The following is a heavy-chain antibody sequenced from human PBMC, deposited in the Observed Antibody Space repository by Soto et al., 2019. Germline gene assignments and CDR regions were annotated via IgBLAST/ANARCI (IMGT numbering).Heavy chain of an antibody. V-gene: IGHV1-69*02. Sequence: SVKVSCKASGGTFSSYTISWVRQAPGQGLEWMGRIIPILGIANYAQKFQGRVTITADKSTSTAYMELRSVTAADTAMYYCARNETGKGWFDPWGQGTLVTVSS. J-gene: IGHJ5*02. CDR3: ARNETGKGWFDP. CDR2: IIPILGIA. CDR1: GGTFSSYT.